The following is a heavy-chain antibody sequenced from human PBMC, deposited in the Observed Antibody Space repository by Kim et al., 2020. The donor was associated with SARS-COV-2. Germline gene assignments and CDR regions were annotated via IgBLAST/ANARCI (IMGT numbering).Heavy chain of an antibody. V-gene: IGHV4-4*07. D-gene: IGHD2-21*01. J-gene: IGHJ5*02. CDR3: AREDCGGDCYASFDH. Sequence: PSLKTRVVMSVDASKNQFSLELTSVTAADTAVYYCAREDCGGDCYASFDHWGQGILVTVSS.